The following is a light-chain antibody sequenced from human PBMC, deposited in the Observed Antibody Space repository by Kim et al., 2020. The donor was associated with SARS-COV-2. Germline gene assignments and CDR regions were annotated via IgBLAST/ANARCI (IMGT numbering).Light chain of an antibody. CDR1: TXTYXSKX. CDR3: AAWDDSLRV. J-gene: IGLJ3*02. V-gene: IGLV1-47*01. CDR2: RNN. Sequence: RVTMPXSGATXTYXSKXVXWYXQXPGTDPDDLXCRNNQRPSGDPXRCSGSKSGASASLAISGLRXXDEADYYCAAWDDSLRVFGGGTQLTVL.